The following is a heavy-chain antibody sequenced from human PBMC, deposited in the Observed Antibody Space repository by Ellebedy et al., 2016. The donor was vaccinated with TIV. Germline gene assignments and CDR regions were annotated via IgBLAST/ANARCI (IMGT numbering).Heavy chain of an antibody. CDR2: IWYDGSNK. CDR3: ARDLTMVRGPNWFDP. CDR1: GFTFSSYG. V-gene: IGHV3-33*08. D-gene: IGHD3-10*01. Sequence: GESLMISCASSGFTFSSYGMHWVRQAPGKGLEWVAVIWYDGSNKYYADSVKGRFTISRDNSKNTLYLQMNSLIAEDTAVYYCARDLTMVRGPNWFDPWGQGTLVTVSS. J-gene: IGHJ5*02.